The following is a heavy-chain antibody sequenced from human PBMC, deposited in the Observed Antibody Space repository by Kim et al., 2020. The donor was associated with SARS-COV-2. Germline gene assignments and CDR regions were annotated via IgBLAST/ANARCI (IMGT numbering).Heavy chain of an antibody. V-gene: IGHV4-4*02. Sequence: SETLSLTCAVSGFSISSGHWRCWVLQFPEKELEWMSDVSHSGITKYNPSLNSRFTISVDESKNQFSLRLTSLTAADTAVYFCAKVDDYWGPGILVTVSS. CDR3: AKVDDY. CDR1: GFSISSGHW. J-gene: IGHJ4*02. CDR2: VSHSGIT.